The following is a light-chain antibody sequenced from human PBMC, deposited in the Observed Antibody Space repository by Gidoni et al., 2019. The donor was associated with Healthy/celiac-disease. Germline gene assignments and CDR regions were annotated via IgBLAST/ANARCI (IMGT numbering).Light chain of an antibody. CDR1: QSISSY. V-gene: IGKV1-39*01. Sequence: DIQMTHSPSSLSATVGDRVTITCRASQSISSYLNWYQQKPGKAPKLLIYAASSLQSGVPSRFSGSGSGTDFTLTISRLQPEEFATYYCQQSYSTESITFGQGTRLEIK. CDR2: AAS. CDR3: QQSYSTESIT. J-gene: IGKJ5*01.